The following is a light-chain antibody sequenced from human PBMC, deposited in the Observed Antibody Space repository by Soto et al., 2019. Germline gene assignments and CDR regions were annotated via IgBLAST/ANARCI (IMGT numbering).Light chain of an antibody. J-gene: IGKJ4*01. Sequence: EIVMTQSPATLSVSPGERATLSCRASQSVSRNLAWYQQRPGQAPRLLIYGASTRATGVPTRFSGSGSGTEFTLTISSLQSEDVAVYYCQQYNNWPLTFGGGTKVDIK. CDR2: GAS. CDR3: QQYNNWPLT. CDR1: QSVSRN. V-gene: IGKV3-15*01.